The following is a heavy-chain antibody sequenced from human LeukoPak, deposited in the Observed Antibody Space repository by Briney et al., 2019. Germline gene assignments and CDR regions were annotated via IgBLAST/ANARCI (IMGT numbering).Heavy chain of an antibody. CDR1: GFTFSNYN. CDR3: TRTYYYDSIDYFDY. J-gene: IGHJ4*02. V-gene: IGHV3-74*01. D-gene: IGHD3-22*01. Sequence: PGGSLRLSCAASGFTFSNYNMNWVRQAPGKGLVWVSRIRSDGSSTIYADSVKGRFTISRDNAKNTLYLQMSSLRAEDTAVYYCTRTYYYDSIDYFDYWGQGTLVTVSS. CDR2: IRSDGSST.